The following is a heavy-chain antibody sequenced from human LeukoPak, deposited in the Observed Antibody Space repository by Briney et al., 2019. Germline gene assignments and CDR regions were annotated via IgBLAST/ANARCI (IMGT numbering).Heavy chain of an antibody. V-gene: IGHV3-23*01. CDR3: AKDGYSYVRDAFDI. D-gene: IGHD5-18*01. J-gene: IGHJ3*02. CDR1: GFTFSSYA. CDR2: IIGIVCST. Sequence: GGSLRLSCAASGFTFSSYAMSWVRQAPGKGLEWVSSIIGIVCSTYYADSVTCLFTISTYNSHNPLYLQMNSLRAEDTAVYYCAKDGYSYVRDAFDIWGQGTMVTVSS.